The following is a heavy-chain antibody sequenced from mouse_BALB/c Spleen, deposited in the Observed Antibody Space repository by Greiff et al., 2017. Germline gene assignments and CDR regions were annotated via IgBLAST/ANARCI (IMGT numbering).Heavy chain of an antibody. CDR1: GYTFTDYA. V-gene: IGHV1S137*01. J-gene: IGHJ2*01. Sequence: QVQLKQSGAELVRPGVSVKISCKGSGYTFTDYAMHWVKQSHAKSLEWIGVISTYYGDASYNQKFKGKATMTVDKSSSTAYMELARLTSEDSAIYYCARLGITTATGGFDYWGQGTTLTVSS. CDR3: ARLGITTATGGFDY. CDR2: ISTYYGDA. D-gene: IGHD1-2*01.